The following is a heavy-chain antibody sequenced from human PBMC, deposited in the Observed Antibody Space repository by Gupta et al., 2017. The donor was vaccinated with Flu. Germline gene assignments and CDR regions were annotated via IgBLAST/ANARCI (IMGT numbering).Heavy chain of an antibody. Sequence: QVRLQQWGAGLLRPSETLSLTCAVHGGSFTGYYWTWIRQSPGKGLEWIGEVHHTGGSNYRPSLRGRIDISMDTSKRQFSLTMSSLTAADTALYFCARGRSPYDLFPLDYWGPGTPVTVSS. D-gene: IGHD5-12*01. CDR2: VHHTGGS. CDR3: ARGRSPYDLFPLDY. CDR1: GGSFTGYY. V-gene: IGHV4-34*01. J-gene: IGHJ4*02.